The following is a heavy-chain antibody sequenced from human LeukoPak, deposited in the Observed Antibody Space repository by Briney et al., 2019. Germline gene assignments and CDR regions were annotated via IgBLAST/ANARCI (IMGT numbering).Heavy chain of an antibody. Sequence: SETLSLTCAVYGGSFSGYYWSWIRQPPGKGLEWIWEINHSGSTNYNPSLKSRVTISVDTSKNQFSLKLSSVTAADTAVYYCARGDYVWGSYRYTPFDYWGQGTLVTVSS. D-gene: IGHD3-16*02. J-gene: IGHJ4*02. CDR2: INHSGST. V-gene: IGHV4-34*01. CDR3: ARGDYVWGSYRYTPFDY. CDR1: GGSFSGYY.